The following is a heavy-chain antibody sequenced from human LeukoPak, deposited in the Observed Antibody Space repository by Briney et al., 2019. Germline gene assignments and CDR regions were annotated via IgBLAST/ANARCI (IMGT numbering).Heavy chain of an antibody. CDR2: MWYDGSNK. CDR1: GFSFSDAW. J-gene: IGHJ4*02. Sequence: GGSLRLSCAASGFSFSDAWMNWVRQAPGKGLEWVAIMWYDGSNKYYTDSVKGRFTISRDNSKNTLYLQMNSLRVEDTAVYYCAREDTALVVAYWGQGTLVTVSS. V-gene: IGHV3-33*08. CDR3: AREDTALVVAY. D-gene: IGHD5-18*01.